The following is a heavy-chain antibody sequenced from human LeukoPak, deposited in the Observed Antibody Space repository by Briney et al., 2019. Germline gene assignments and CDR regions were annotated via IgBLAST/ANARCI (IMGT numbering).Heavy chain of an antibody. Sequence: SETLSLTCAVYGGSFSGYYWSWIRQPPGKGLEWIGEINHSGSTNYNPSLKSRVTISVDTSKNQFSLKLSSVTAADTAVYYCARCYYDSSGCDYWGPGTLVTVSS. J-gene: IGHJ4*02. CDR1: GGSFSGYY. CDR2: INHSGST. CDR3: ARCYYDSSGCDY. V-gene: IGHV4-34*01. D-gene: IGHD3-22*01.